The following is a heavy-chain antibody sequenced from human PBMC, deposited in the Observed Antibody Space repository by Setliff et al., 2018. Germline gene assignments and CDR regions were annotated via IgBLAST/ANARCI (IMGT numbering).Heavy chain of an antibody. Sequence: PSETLSLTCTVSGDSISSGDYFWSWIRQPPGKGLEWIAYIYYSGSTYYNPSLKSRVTISVDTSKNQFSLKLSSVTAADTAVYYCARDGVLYSGSYYPWGQGTLVTVSS. CDR1: GDSISSGDYF. CDR2: IYYSGST. J-gene: IGHJ5*02. CDR3: ARDGVLYSGSYYP. V-gene: IGHV4-30-4*08. D-gene: IGHD1-26*01.